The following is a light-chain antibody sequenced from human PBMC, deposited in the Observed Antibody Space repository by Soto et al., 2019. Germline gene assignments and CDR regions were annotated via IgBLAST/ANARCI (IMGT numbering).Light chain of an antibody. CDR2: DVS. Sequence: HCVLKRAAAGFGSPGRSVPTSLPRENSEVGGYNYVSWYQQHPGKAPKLMIYDVSNRPSGVSNRFSGSKSGNTASLTISGLQAEDEADYYCSSYTSSSTLYVFGTGTKVTVL. CDR3: SSYTSSSTLYV. V-gene: IGLV2-14*01. CDR1: NSEVGGYNY. J-gene: IGLJ1*01.